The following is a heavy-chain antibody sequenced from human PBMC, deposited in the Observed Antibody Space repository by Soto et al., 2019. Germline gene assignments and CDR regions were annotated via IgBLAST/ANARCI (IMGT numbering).Heavy chain of an antibody. Sequence: SVKVSCKASGGTFSSYAISWVRQAPGQGLEWMGGIIPIFGTANYAQKFQGRVTITADESTSTAYMELSSLRSEDTAVYYCARGGLPYCSGGSCFNWFDPWVQGTLVTVSS. V-gene: IGHV1-69*13. CDR2: IIPIFGTA. D-gene: IGHD2-15*01. CDR3: ARGGLPYCSGGSCFNWFDP. J-gene: IGHJ5*02. CDR1: GGTFSSYA.